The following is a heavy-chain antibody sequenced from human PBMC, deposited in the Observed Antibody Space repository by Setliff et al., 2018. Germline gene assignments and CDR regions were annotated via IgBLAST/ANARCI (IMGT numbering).Heavy chain of an antibody. D-gene: IGHD3-22*01. CDR3: ARGPVMIVATGYFDY. Sequence: NPSETLSLTCTVSGGSISSGSYYWGWIREPAGKGLEWIGRIYTSGSTNYNPSLKSRVTISVDTSKNQFSLKLSSVTAADTAVYYCARGPVMIVATGYFDYWGQGTLVTVSS. CDR2: IYTSGST. CDR1: GGSISSGSYY. J-gene: IGHJ4*02. V-gene: IGHV4-61*02.